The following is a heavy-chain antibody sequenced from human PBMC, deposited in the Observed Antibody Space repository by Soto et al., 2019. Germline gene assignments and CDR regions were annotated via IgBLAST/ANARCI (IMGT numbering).Heavy chain of an antibody. D-gene: IGHD2-2*02. Sequence: GGSLRLSCAASGFTFSSYDMHWVRQATGKGLEWVSAIGTAGDPYYPGSVKGRFTISRENAKNSLYLQMNSLRAGDTAVYYCARAQWVEYCSGKSCYRAYYFDYWGQGTLVTVSS. CDR3: ARAQWVEYCSGKSCYRAYYFDY. J-gene: IGHJ4*02. CDR1: GFTFSSYD. V-gene: IGHV3-13*05. CDR2: IGTAGDP.